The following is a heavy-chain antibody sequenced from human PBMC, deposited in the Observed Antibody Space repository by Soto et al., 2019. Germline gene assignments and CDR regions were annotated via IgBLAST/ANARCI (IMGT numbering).Heavy chain of an antibody. CDR2: INPSAVGT. J-gene: IGHJ4*02. V-gene: IGHV1-46*01. CDR3: ARAQPNLHFDY. D-gene: IGHD7-27*01. CDR1: GYTFTTYF. Sequence: QVQLVQSGAEVKKPGASVKVSCKASGYTFTTYFIHWVRQAPGQGLEWLGVINPSAVGTSYAQKFQGRVTMTRDTSTNTVYMELSSLRSEDTAVYYCARAQPNLHFDYWGQGTLVTVSS.